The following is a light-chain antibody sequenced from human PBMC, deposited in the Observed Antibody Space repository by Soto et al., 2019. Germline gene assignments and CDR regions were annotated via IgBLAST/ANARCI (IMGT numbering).Light chain of an antibody. Sequence: QSALTQPASVSGSPGQSITISCTGTSSDVGGYNYVSWYQQHPGKAPKLMIYEVSNRPSGVSSRFSGSKSDNTASLTISGLQAEDEADYYCSSYTSSSTLFGTGTKLTVL. CDR2: EVS. V-gene: IGLV2-14*01. CDR3: SSYTSSSTL. CDR1: SSDVGGYNY. J-gene: IGLJ1*01.